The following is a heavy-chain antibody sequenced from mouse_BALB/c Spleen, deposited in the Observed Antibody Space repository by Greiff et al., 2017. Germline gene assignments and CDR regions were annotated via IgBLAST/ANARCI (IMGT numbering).Heavy chain of an antibody. V-gene: IGHV5-9-3*01. J-gene: IGHJ4*01. CDR1: GFTFSSYA. D-gene: IGHD2-3*01. Sequence: EVQLVESGGGLVKPGGSLKLSCAASGFTFSSYAMSWVRQTPEKRLEWVATISSGGSYTYYPDSVKGRFTISRDNAKNTLYLQMSSLRSEDTAMYYCAREAIYDYYAMDYWGQGTSVTVSS. CDR2: ISSGGSYT. CDR3: AREAIYDYYAMDY.